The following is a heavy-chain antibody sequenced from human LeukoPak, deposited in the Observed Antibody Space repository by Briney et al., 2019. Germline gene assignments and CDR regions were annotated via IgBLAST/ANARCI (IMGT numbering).Heavy chain of an antibody. CDR1: GGSFTSYF. V-gene: IGHV4-59*01. CDR2: IYYSGST. CDR3: ARVVRYCSSTSCSFFDY. Sequence: SETLSLTCTVSGGSFTSYFWSWVRQPPGEGLEWIGYIYYSGSTNYNPSLKSRVTISVDTSKNQFSLKLSSLTAADTAVYYCARVVRYCSSTSCSFFDYWGQGTLVTVSS. D-gene: IGHD2-2*01. J-gene: IGHJ4*02.